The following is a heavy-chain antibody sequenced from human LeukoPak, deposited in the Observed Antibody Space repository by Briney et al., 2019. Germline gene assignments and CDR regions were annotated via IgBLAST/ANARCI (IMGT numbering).Heavy chain of an antibody. V-gene: IGHV3-74*01. CDR1: GFTLSSYW. CDR2: INSDGSNT. D-gene: IGHD1-7*01. CDR3: ATGNYRAFDI. Sequence: GGSLRLSCAASGFTLSSYWMHWVRQAPGKGLVWVSCINSDGSNTRYVDSVKGRLTISRDNAKNTLYLQMNSLRAEDTAEYYCATGNYRAFDIWGQGTTVAVSS. J-gene: IGHJ3*02.